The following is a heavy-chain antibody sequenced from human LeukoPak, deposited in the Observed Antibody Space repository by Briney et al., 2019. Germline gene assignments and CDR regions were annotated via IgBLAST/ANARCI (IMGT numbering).Heavy chain of an antibody. CDR1: GYTLTELS. Sequence: ASVKVSCKISGYTLTELSMHWVRQAPGKGLEWVGGFDLEDGETVYAQKFQGRVTMTEDTSSDTAYMDLSSLRSEDTAVYYCATAFRNYDFWSGPGFDYWGQGTLVTVSS. D-gene: IGHD3-3*01. CDR2: FDLEDGET. V-gene: IGHV1-24*01. J-gene: IGHJ4*02. CDR3: ATAFRNYDFWSGPGFDY.